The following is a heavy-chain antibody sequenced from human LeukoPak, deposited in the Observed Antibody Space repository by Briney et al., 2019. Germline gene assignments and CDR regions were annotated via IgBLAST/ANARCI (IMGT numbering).Heavy chain of an antibody. D-gene: IGHD3-22*01. J-gene: IGHJ5*02. CDR2: IYHSGST. CDR3: ARHGTMIVVVYWFDP. V-gene: IGHV4-38-2*01. CDR1: GYSISSGYY. Sequence: SETLSLTCAVSGYSISSGYYWGWIRQPPGKGLEWIGSIYHSGSTYYNPSLKSRVTMSVDTSKNQFSLKLSSVTAADTAVYYCARHGTMIVVVYWFDPWGQGTLVTVSS.